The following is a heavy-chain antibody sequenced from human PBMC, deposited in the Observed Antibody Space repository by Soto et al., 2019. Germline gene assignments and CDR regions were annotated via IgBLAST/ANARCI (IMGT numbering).Heavy chain of an antibody. J-gene: IGHJ4*02. Sequence: GESLKISCKGSGYSFTSYWISWVRQMPGKGLEWMGRIDPSDSYTNYSPSFQGHVTISADKSISTAYLQWSSLKASDTAMYYCARQGGYDYVWGSYRPFDYWGQGTLVTVSS. D-gene: IGHD3-16*02. CDR3: ARQGGYDYVWGSYRPFDY. CDR2: IDPSDSYT. CDR1: GYSFTSYW. V-gene: IGHV5-10-1*01.